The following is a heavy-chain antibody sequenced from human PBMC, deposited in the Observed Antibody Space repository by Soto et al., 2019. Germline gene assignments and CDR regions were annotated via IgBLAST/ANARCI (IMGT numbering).Heavy chain of an antibody. CDR2: ISWNSGSI. V-gene: IGHV3-9*01. J-gene: IGHJ4*02. D-gene: IGHD6-19*01. CDR1: GFTFDDYA. Sequence: GGSLRLSCASSGFTFDDYAMHWVRQAPGKGLEWVSGISWNSGSIGYADSVKGRFTISRDNAKNSLYLQMNSLRAEDTALYYCATDSTAVAGYYFVYWGQGT. CDR3: ATDSTAVAGYYFVY.